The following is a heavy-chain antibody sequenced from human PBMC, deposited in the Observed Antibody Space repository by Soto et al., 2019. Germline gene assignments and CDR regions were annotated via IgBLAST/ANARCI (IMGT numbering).Heavy chain of an antibody. D-gene: IGHD2-2*01. CDR3: ARDRRAFSTSCQY. J-gene: IGHJ4*02. CDR2: ISYGGTNK. Sequence: QVQLVESGGGVVHPGRSLRLSCAASGLTFSDYAMHWVRQAPGKGLEWVVVISYGGTNKYYADSVKGRFTISRDDSKNTLYLQMNSLRAEATAVYYCARDRRAFSTSCQYWGQGTLVTVSS. CDR1: GLTFSDYA. V-gene: IGHV3-30-3*01.